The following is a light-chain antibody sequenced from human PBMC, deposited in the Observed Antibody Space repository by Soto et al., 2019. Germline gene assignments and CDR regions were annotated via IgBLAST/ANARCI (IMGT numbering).Light chain of an antibody. Sequence: DIQLTQSPSFLSASVGDRVTITCRASQGISSYLAWYQQKPGKAPKLLIYAASTLQSGVPSRFSGSGSGTEFTLTISSLQPEDSATYYCHQTYSTPETFGQGTRVEIK. CDR2: AAS. CDR3: HQTYSTPET. V-gene: IGKV1-9*01. CDR1: QGISSY. J-gene: IGKJ1*01.